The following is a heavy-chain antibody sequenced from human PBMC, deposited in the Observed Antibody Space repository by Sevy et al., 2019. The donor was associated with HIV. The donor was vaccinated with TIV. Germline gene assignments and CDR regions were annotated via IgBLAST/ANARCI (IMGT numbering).Heavy chain of an antibody. CDR2: IYYSGST. J-gene: IGHJ4*02. D-gene: IGHD3-16*01. CDR1: GGSISSGDYY. CDR3: ARVGGEGFWGGPKPDFDY. Sequence: SETLSLTCTVSGGSISSGDYYWSWIRQPPGKGLEWIGYIYYSGSTYYNPSLKSRVTISVDTSKNQFSLKLSPVTAADTAVYYCARVGGEGFWGGPKPDFDYWGQGTLVTVSS. V-gene: IGHV4-30-4*01.